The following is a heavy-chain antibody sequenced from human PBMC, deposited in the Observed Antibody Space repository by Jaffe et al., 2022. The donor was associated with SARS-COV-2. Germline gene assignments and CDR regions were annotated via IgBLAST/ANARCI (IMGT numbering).Heavy chain of an antibody. D-gene: IGHD5-18*01. CDR1: GFTFSSYE. CDR3: ARDTVDTAMVSVRGLGMDV. V-gene: IGHV3-48*03. CDR2: ISSSGSTI. J-gene: IGHJ6*02. Sequence: EVQLVESGGGLVQPGGSLRLSCAASGFTFSSYEMNWVRQAPGKGLEWVSYISSSGSTIYYADSVKGRFTISRDNAKNSLYLQMNSLRAEDTAVYYCARDTVDTAMVSVRGLGMDVWGQGTTVTVSS.